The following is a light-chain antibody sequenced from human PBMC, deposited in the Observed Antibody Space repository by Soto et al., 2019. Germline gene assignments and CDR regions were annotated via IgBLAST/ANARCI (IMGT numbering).Light chain of an antibody. CDR1: NSNVGVNT. CDR2: NNN. Sequence: QSVLTQTPSASGTPGQRVTISCSGSNSNVGVNTVTWFQQLPGTAPKVLIYNNNLRPSGVPDRFSGSKSGTSASLVISGLQSEDEADYYCAAWDDRLNGYVFGTGTKVIVL. CDR3: AAWDDRLNGYV. V-gene: IGLV1-44*01. J-gene: IGLJ1*01.